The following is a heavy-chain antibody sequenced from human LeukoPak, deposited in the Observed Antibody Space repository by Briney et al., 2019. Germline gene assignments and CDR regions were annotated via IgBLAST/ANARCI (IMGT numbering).Heavy chain of an antibody. CDR3: ARAASDYDSRSGAFDI. D-gene: IGHD3-22*01. J-gene: IGHJ3*02. V-gene: IGHV3-21*01. Sequence: GGSLRLSCAASGFTFSSYSMNWVRQAPGKGLEWVSSISSSSSYIYYADSVKGRFTISRDNAKNSLYLQMNSLRAEDTAVYYCARAASDYDSRSGAFDIWGQGKMVTVPS. CDR1: GFTFSSYS. CDR2: ISSSSSYI.